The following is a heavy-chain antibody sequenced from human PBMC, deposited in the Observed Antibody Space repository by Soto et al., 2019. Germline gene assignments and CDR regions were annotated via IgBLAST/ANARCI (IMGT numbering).Heavy chain of an antibody. CDR2: LSAYNGNT. CDR3: ARVNRGFYYYGMDV. CDR1: GYTFTSYG. Sequence: ASVKVSCKASGYTFTSYGISWVRQAPGQGLEWMGWLSAYNGNTNYAQKLQGRVTMTTDTSTSTAYMELRSLRSDDTAVYYCARVNRGFYYYGMDVWGQGTTVTVSS. V-gene: IGHV1-18*01. J-gene: IGHJ6*02.